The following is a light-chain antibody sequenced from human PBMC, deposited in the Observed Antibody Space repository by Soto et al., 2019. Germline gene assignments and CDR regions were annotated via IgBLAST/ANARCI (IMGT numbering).Light chain of an antibody. CDR3: QHYNGWPPWT. V-gene: IGKV3D-15*01. CDR1: QSVNSY. CDR2: GGS. J-gene: IGKJ1*01. Sequence: EVVLTQSPGTLSVSPGERATLSCRASQSVNSYLAWYQQKPGQAPRLLIYGGSTRATGIPARFSGSGSGTEFTLTISSLQSEDFAVYYCQHYNGWPPWTFGQGTKVEI.